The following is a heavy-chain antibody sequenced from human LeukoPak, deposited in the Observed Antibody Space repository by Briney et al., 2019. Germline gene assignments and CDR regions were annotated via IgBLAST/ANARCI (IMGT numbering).Heavy chain of an antibody. V-gene: IGHV3-15*01. CDR1: GFTFSNAW. J-gene: IGHJ4*02. Sequence: PGGSLRPSCAASGFTFSNAWMSWVRQAPGKGLEWVGRIKSKTDGGTTDYAAPVKGRFTISRDDSKNTLYLQMNSLKTEDTAVYYCTTEVGYGEFDYWGQGTLVTVSS. CDR2: IKSKTDGGTT. CDR3: TTEVGYGEFDY. D-gene: IGHD3-10*01.